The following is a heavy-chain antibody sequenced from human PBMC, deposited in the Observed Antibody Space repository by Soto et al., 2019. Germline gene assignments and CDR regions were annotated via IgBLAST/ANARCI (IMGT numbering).Heavy chain of an antibody. CDR3: AKDPSIAAAGQNWFDP. CDR1: GFTFSSYA. V-gene: IGHV3-23*01. J-gene: IGHJ5*02. CDR2: ISGSGGST. D-gene: IGHD6-13*01. Sequence: EVQLLESGGGLVQPGGSLRLSCAASGFTFSSYAMSWVRQAPGKGLEWVSAISGSGGSTYYADSVKGRFTISRDNSKNPLYLQMNSLRAEDTAVYYCAKDPSIAAAGQNWFDPWGQGTLVTVSS.